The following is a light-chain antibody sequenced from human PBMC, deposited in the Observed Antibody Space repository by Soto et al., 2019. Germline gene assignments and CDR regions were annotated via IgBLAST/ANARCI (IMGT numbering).Light chain of an antibody. Sequence: QSALAQPASVSGSPGQSITISCTGTSSDVGGYDYVSWYQQHPGKAPKLLIYDVSNRPSGVSTRFSGSKSGNTASLTISGLQAEDDGDYYCTSYTARRLYVFGSGTKVAGL. V-gene: IGLV2-14*03. CDR2: DVS. CDR1: SSDVGGYDY. J-gene: IGLJ1*01. CDR3: TSYTARRLYV.